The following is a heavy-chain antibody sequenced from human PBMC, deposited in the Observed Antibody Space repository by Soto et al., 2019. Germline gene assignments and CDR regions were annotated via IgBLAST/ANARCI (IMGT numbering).Heavy chain of an antibody. D-gene: IGHD2-2*01. CDR1: GFTFSSYS. CDR2: ISSSSRNI. J-gene: IGHJ6*04. Sequence: GVSLRLSCAASGFTFSSYSMNWVRQAPVKGLEWVSYISSSSRNIYYAESVKGRFTIYRDNAKNSLYLQMNSLRDEETAVYYSAREIVVPVAHNYYYYGMDVWGEGTTVTVSS. V-gene: IGHV3-48*02. CDR3: AREIVVPVAHNYYYYGMDV.